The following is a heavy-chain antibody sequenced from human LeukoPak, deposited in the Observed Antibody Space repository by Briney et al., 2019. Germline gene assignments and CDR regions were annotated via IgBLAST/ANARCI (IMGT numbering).Heavy chain of an antibody. CDR1: ELRFRSYA. Sequence: PGGSLRLSCVASELRFRSYAMNWVRQAPGKGLECISTISDDSSFTYYADSVKGRSAISRDDSKNTLYLQMNNLKVEDTAVYYCAKGRCSGVGCDSFHSWGQGALVTVSS. J-gene: IGHJ4*02. CDR2: ISDDSSFT. CDR3: AKGRCSGVGCDSFHS. D-gene: IGHD2-15*01. V-gene: IGHV3-23*01.